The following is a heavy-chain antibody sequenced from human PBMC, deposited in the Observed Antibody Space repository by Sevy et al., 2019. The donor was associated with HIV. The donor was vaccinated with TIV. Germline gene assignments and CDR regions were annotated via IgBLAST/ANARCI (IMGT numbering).Heavy chain of an antibody. CDR2: IRTKPYGGTA. J-gene: IGHJ6*02. D-gene: IGHD6-6*01. V-gene: IGHV3-49*03. CDR1: GFAFGDYA. Sequence: GGSLRLSCTASGFAFGDYAMTWIRQVPGKGLEWVGFIRTKPYGGTAGYAASAKGRFTISRDDSKSIAYLQMSNLKTEDTAVYYCSRGAFGSSAGIHYYGLDVWGQGTTVTVSS. CDR3: SRGAFGSSAGIHYYGLDV.